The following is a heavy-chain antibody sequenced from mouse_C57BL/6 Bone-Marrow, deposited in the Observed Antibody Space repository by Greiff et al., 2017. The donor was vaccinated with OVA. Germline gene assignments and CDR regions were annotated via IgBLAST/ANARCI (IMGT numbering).Heavy chain of an antibody. V-gene: IGHV1-58*01. Sequence: EVQRVESGAELVRPGSSVKMSCKTSGYTFTSYGINWVKQRPGQGLEWIGYIYIGYGYTEYNEKFKGKATLTSDTSSSTAYMQLSSLTSEDSAIYFRARSGGLRGFDYWGQGTTLTVSS. CDR2: IYIGYGYT. D-gene: IGHD3-1*01. J-gene: IGHJ2*01. CDR3: ARSGGLRGFDY. CDR1: GYTFTSYG.